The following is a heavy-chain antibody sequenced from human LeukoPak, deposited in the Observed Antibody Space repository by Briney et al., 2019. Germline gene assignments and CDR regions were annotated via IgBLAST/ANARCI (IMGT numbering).Heavy chain of an antibody. V-gene: IGHV3-7*03. CDR3: AKDMRQWLAPDAFDI. Sequence: GGSLRLSCAASGFSFSNYWMSWVRQAPGKGLEWVANIKQDGSEKYYVNSVKGRFTISRDNAKNSLYLQMNSLRAEDTALYYCAKDMRQWLAPDAFDIWGQGTMVTVSS. CDR2: IKQDGSEK. D-gene: IGHD6-19*01. CDR1: GFSFSNYW. J-gene: IGHJ3*02.